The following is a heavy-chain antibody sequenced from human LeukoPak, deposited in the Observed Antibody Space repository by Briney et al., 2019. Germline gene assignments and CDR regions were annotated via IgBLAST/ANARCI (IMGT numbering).Heavy chain of an antibody. CDR2: IHHSGTA. V-gene: IGHV4-34*01. D-gene: IGHD6-13*01. J-gene: IGHJ6*02. CDR3: ARGLVYSSTWYNGGENFYYGMDV. CDR1: GGSFSGYY. Sequence: PSETLSLTCVIDGGSFSGYYWSWIRQPPGKGLEWLGEIHHSGTAKYDPSLRSRVTVSADTAKNQFSLRLSSVTAADTAVYYCARGLVYSSTWYNGGENFYYGMDVWGPGTPVTVSS.